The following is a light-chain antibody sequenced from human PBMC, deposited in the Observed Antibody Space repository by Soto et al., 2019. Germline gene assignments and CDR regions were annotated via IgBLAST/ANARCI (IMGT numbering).Light chain of an antibody. Sequence: DIQMTQSPSTLSASVGDRVTITCRAGQSISSWLAWYQQKPGKAPNLLIYKASSLESGVPSRFSGSGSGTEFTLTISSLQPDDFATYYCQQYNSYWTFGQGTKVDI. CDR3: QQYNSYWT. J-gene: IGKJ1*01. CDR2: KAS. V-gene: IGKV1-5*03. CDR1: QSISSW.